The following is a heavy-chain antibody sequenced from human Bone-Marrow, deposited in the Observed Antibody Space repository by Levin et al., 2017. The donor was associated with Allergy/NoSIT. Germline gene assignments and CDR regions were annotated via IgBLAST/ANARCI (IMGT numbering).Heavy chain of an antibody. CDR2: ISYTGST. CDR3: ARDLIPVDFAFDI. D-gene: IGHD3-3*01. V-gene: IGHV4-59*02. Sequence: SQTLSLTCTVSGVSVSDYYWSWIRQAPGRGLEWIGYISYTGSTHFNPSLKSPAFISVDKTKNQLSLNLRFVTAADTAVYFCARDLIPVDFAFDIWGPGTLLTVSS. CDR1: GVSVSDYY. J-gene: IGHJ3*02.